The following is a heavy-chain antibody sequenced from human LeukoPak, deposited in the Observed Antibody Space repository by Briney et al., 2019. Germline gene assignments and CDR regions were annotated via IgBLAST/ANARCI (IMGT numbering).Heavy chain of an antibody. CDR3: ASRDTTGDAFGI. D-gene: IGHD2/OR15-2a*01. Sequence: SETLSLTCTVSGGSISSYYWSWIRQPPGKGLEWIGYIYYSGSTNYNPSLKSRVTISVDTSKNQFSLKLSSVTAADTAVYYCASRDTTGDAFGIWGQGTMVTVSS. V-gene: IGHV4-59*08. CDR1: GGSISSYY. CDR2: IYYSGST. J-gene: IGHJ3*02.